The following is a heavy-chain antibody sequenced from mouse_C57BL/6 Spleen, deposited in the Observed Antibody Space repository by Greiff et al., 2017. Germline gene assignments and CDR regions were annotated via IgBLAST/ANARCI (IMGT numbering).Heavy chain of an antibody. D-gene: IGHD2-4*01. CDR1: GYTFTSYW. J-gene: IGHJ3*01. CDR3: ARGVDCGGYAC. CDR2: IDPSDSCT. Sequence: QVQLQQPGAELVKPGASVTLSCKASGYTFTSYWMQWVKQRPGQGLEWIGEIDPSDSCTNYNQKFKGKAILTVDTSSSTAYMQLSSLTSEDSAVYYCARGVDCGGYACWGKAPLVTVAA. V-gene: IGHV1-50*01.